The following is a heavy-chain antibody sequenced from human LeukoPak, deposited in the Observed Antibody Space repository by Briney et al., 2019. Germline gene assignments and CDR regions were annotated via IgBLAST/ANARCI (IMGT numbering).Heavy chain of an antibody. V-gene: IGHV5-51*01. Sequence: GESLKISCKGSGSIFTSYWIGWVRQLPGKGLEWMGIIYPGDSDTRYSPSFQGQVTISADKSISTAYLQWSSLKASDTAMYYCARAVDNEDGNYFDYWGQGTLVTVSS. CDR3: ARAVDNEDGNYFDY. CDR2: IYPGDSDT. D-gene: IGHD3/OR15-3a*01. CDR1: GSIFTSYW. J-gene: IGHJ4*02.